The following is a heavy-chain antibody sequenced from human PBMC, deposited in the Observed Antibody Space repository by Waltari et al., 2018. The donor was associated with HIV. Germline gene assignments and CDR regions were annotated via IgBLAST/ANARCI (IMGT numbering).Heavy chain of an antibody. CDR2: FSPTGDVL. D-gene: IGHD4-17*01. Sequence: EVQLVESGGGLVRPGGSLRLSCAVSGFTFSRYAMNWVRQIPGKGIHAVSYFSPTGDVLYHADSVQGRFINSRDNTKNSLYLQMKDLRDSDTAVYHCAATVTTRGTFDYWGNGTLV. CDR1: GFTFSRYA. V-gene: IGHV3-21*06. CDR3: AATVTTRGTFDY. J-gene: IGHJ4*01.